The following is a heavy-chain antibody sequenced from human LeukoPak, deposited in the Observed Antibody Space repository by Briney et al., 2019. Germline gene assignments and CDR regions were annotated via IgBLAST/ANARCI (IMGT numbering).Heavy chain of an antibody. Sequence: SETLSLTCTVSGGSISSSSYYWGWIRQPPGKGLEWIGSIYYSGSTYYNPSLKSRVTISVDTSKNQFSLKLSSVTAADTAVYYCARRAAMAHEYRGQGTLVTVSS. J-gene: IGHJ4*02. D-gene: IGHD5-18*01. V-gene: IGHV4-39*01. CDR3: ARRAAMAHEY. CDR2: IYYSGST. CDR1: GGSISSSSYY.